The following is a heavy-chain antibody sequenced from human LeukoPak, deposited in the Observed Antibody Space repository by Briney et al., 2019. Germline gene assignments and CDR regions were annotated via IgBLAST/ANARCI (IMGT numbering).Heavy chain of an antibody. J-gene: IGHJ6*02. D-gene: IGHD2-21*02. CDR2: ISSSSSYI. Sequence: GGSLRLSCAASGCTFSSYSMNWVRQAPGKGLEWVSSISSSSSYIYYADSVKGRFTISRDIAKNSLYLQMNSLRAEDTAVYYCARGRNSGDYYSFYYYYGMDVWGQGTTVTVSS. CDR3: ARGRNSGDYYSFYYYYGMDV. V-gene: IGHV3-21*01. CDR1: GCTFSSYS.